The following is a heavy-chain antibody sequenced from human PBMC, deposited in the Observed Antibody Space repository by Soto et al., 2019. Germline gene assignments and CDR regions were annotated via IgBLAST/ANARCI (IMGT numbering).Heavy chain of an antibody. V-gene: IGHV3-33*01. CDR2: IWYDGSNK. D-gene: IGHD1-1*01. CDR3: ARDPGLEHTFAVLQY. J-gene: IGHJ4*02. Sequence: QVQLVESGGGVVQPGRSLRLSCAASGFTFSSYGMHWVRQAPGKGLEWVAVIWYDGSNKYYADSVKGRFTISRDNSKNTLYLQMNSLRAEYRAVYYGARDPGLEHTFAVLQYWGQGTLVTVSS. CDR1: GFTFSSYG.